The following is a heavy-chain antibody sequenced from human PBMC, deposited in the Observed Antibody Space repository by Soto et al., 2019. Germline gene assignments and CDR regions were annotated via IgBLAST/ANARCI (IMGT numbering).Heavy chain of an antibody. V-gene: IGHV4-59*11. CDR3: TRANWYSEY. CDR2: IYYNGNT. Sequence: QVQLQESGPGLVKPSETLSLTCTVSGGSISNHYCSWIRQPPGKGLEWIGYIYYNGNTNYNPPLKSRVTMSVDTSKNQISLKLSSVTAADTAVYYCTRANWYSEYWGQGTLVTVSS. CDR1: GGSISNHY. D-gene: IGHD7-27*01. J-gene: IGHJ4*02.